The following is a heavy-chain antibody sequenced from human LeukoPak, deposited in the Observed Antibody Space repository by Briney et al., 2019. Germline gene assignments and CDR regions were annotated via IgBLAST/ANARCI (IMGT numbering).Heavy chain of an antibody. D-gene: IGHD3-3*01. Sequence: SVKVSCKTSGGTFSNSGISWVRLAPGQGPEWMGGIIPVFGTPNYAQKFQDRLTITADRSTTTAYMELSSLTSDDTAVYYCARERLARFPYFDYWGQGTLVAVSS. V-gene: IGHV1-69*06. CDR3: ARERLARFPYFDY. CDR2: IIPVFGTP. J-gene: IGHJ4*02. CDR1: GGTFSNSG.